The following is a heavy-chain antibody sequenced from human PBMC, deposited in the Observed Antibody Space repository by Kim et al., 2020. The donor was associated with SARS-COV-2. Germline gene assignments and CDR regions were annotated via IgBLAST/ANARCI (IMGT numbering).Heavy chain of an antibody. Sequence: ASVKVSCKASGYTFTSYDINWVRQATGQGLEWMGWMNPNSGNTGYAQKFQGRVTMTRNTSISTAYMELSSLRSEDTAVYYCARGREEYSYGYSVVGEFRHTGDYGMDVWGQGTTVTVSS. CDR1: GYTFTSYD. D-gene: IGHD5-18*01. CDR3: ARGREEYSYGYSVVGEFRHTGDYGMDV. V-gene: IGHV1-8*01. J-gene: IGHJ6*02. CDR2: MNPNSGNT.